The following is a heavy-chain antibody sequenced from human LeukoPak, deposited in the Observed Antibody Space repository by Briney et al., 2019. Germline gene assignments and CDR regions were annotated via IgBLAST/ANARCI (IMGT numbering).Heavy chain of an antibody. D-gene: IGHD2-15*01. CDR2: ISGSGGST. V-gene: IGHV3-23*01. CDR3: ASKVVVAATPDY. J-gene: IGHJ4*02. CDR1: GFTFSSYA. Sequence: GGSLRLSCAASGFTFSSYAMSWVRQAPGKGLEWVSAISGSGGSTYYADSVKGRFTISRDNSKNTLYLQMNSQRAEDTAVYYCASKVVVAATPDYWGQGTLVTVSS.